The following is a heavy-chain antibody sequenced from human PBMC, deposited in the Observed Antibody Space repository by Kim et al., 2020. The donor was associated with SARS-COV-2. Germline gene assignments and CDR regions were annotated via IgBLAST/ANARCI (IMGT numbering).Heavy chain of an antibody. CDR2: IYYSGST. J-gene: IGHJ4*02. D-gene: IGHD6-13*01. Sequence: SETLSLTCTVSGGSISSSSYYWGWIRQPPGKGLEWIGNIYYSGSTYYNPSLKSRVTISVDTSKNQFSLKLSSVTAADTAVYCCARALIAAAGKGLVDYWGQGTPVTVSS. CDR3: ARALIAAAGKGLVDY. CDR1: GGSISSSSYY. V-gene: IGHV4-39*07.